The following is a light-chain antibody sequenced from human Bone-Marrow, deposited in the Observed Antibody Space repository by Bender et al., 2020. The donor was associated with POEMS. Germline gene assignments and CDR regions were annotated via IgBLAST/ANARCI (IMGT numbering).Light chain of an antibody. CDR1: SSDVGGYNF. Sequence: QSALTQPASVSGSPGQSITISCTGTSSDVGGYNFVSWYQQHPGKAPKLMIYDVSTRPSGVSNRFSASKSGNTASLTISGLQAEDEADYYCSSYLSGNTRVFGGGTKLTVL. CDR3: SSYLSGNTRV. CDR2: DVS. J-gene: IGLJ3*02. V-gene: IGLV2-14*01.